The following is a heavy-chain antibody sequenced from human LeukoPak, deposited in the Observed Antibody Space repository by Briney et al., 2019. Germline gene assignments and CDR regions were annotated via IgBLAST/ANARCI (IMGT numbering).Heavy chain of an antibody. D-gene: IGHD7-27*01. CDR3: AKDINWASFES. CDR2: IIGSGGTT. CDR1: GFSFSNYG. J-gene: IGHJ4*02. V-gene: IGHV3-23*01. Sequence: PWGSLRLSCAASGFSFSNYGMNWVRQAPGKGLEWVSGIIGSGGTTYYADSVKGRFTISRDNSKNTLYLQMNSLRAEDTALYYCAKDINWASFESWGQGTLVTVSS.